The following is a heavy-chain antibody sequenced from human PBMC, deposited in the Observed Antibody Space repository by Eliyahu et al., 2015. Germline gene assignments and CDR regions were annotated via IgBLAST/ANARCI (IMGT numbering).Heavy chain of an antibody. J-gene: IGHJ4*02. Sequence: HWVAVISYDGSNKYYADSVKGRFTISRDNSKNTLYLQMNSLRAEDTAVYYCAQGGYYFDYWGQGTLVTVSS. CDR3: AQGGYYFDY. V-gene: IGHV3-30-3*01. D-gene: IGHD3-16*01. CDR2: ISYDGSNK.